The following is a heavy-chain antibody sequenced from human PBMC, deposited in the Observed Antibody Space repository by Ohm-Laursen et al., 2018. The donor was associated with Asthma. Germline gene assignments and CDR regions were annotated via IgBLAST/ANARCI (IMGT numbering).Heavy chain of an antibody. J-gene: IGHJ6*02. CDR3: ARVNIPSAIFYALDV. CDR1: GFAFSTYG. CDR2: ISYHGSNQ. D-gene: IGHD2-2*01. V-gene: IGHV3-30*03. Sequence: SLRLSCTASGFAFSTYGMHWVRQAPGKGLEWVAVISYHGSNQFYTNSVKGRFTISRDDSKNTLYLQMNSLRPEDTAVYYCARVNIPSAIFYALDVWGQGTTVTVSS.